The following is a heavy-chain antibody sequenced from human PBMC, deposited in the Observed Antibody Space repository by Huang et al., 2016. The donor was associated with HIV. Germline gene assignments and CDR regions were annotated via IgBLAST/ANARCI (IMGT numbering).Heavy chain of an antibody. D-gene: IGHD5-12*01. V-gene: IGHV3-30*18. CDR1: GFTFSSYA. Sequence: QVQLVESGGGVVQPGRSLRLSCAASGFTFSSYAMHWVRQAPGKGLEWVAVISYDGINKYFADSVKGRFTISRDNSKNTVYLQMNSLRAEDTAVYYCAKDIVATIGPDYWGQGTLVTVSS. CDR3: AKDIVATIGPDY. J-gene: IGHJ4*02. CDR2: ISYDGINK.